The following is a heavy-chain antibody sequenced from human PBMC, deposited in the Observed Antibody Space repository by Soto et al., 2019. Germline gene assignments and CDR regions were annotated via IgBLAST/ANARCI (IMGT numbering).Heavy chain of an antibody. D-gene: IGHD4-17*01. V-gene: IGHV4-61*01. CDR1: GGSVNTGIYY. J-gene: IGHJ4*02. CDR2: IYYSGST. CDR3: GGALGDYTGV. Sequence: WETLSLTCTVSGGSVNTGIYYWSWIRQPPGKGLDWIGYIYYSGSTFDNPSLKSRVTLSIDAPNNQFSLNLKSVTAADTAIFYCGGALGDYTGVGGQGPLVTVSS.